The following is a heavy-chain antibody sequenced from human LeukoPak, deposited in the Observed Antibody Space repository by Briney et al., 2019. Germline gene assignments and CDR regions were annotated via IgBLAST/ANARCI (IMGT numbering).Heavy chain of an antibody. CDR3: ARHRSSSWFFFDS. Sequence: PWETLSLTCSVSDDSISNYYWSWIRQPPGKGLEWIGYVYYRVTTNYSPSLKSRVTISVDMSKNQFSLKLTSVTATDTAIYYCARHRSSSWFFFDSWGQGTLVTVSS. CDR2: VYYRVTT. CDR1: DDSISNYY. V-gene: IGHV4-59*08. D-gene: IGHD6-13*01. J-gene: IGHJ4*02.